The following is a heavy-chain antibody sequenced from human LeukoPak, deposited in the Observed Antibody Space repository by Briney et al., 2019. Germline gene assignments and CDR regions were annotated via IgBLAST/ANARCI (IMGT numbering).Heavy chain of an antibody. J-gene: IGHJ4*02. CDR3: ARDPGRYCSSTSCDYFDY. CDR2: INPNSGGT. CDR1: GYTFTGYY. V-gene: IGHV1-2*02. D-gene: IGHD2-2*01. Sequence: GASVKVSCKASGYTFTGYYMHWVRQAPGQGLEWMGWINPNSGGTNYAQKFQGRVTMTRDTSISTAYMELSRLRSDDTAVYYCARDPGRYCSSTSCDYFDYWGQGTLVTVSS.